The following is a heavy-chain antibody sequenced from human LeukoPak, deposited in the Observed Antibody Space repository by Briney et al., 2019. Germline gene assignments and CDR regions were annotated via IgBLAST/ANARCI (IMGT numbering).Heavy chain of an antibody. J-gene: IGHJ3*02. CDR3: AMFSSSWINAFDI. CDR2: IYYSGST. CDR1: GGSISSGGYY. D-gene: IGHD6-13*01. V-gene: IGHV4-31*03. Sequence: PSETLSLTCTVSGGSISSGGYYWSWIRQHPGKGLEWIGYIYYSGSTYYNPSLKSRVTISVDTSKNQFSLKLSSVTAADTAVYYCAMFSSSWINAFDIWGQGTMVTVSS.